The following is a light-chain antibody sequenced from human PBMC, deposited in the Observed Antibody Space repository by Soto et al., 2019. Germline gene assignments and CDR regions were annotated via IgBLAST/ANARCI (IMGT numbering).Light chain of an antibody. CDR3: QQYYSTPWT. Sequence: DIVLTQSPDSLAVSLGERATINCKSSQSVLHSSNNKNYLAWYQQKPGQPPKLLIYWASTRESGVPDRFSGSGSGPDFTLTISSLQAEDVAVYYCQQYYSTPWTFGQGTKVEIK. CDR1: QSVLHSSNNKNY. V-gene: IGKV4-1*01. J-gene: IGKJ1*01. CDR2: WAS.